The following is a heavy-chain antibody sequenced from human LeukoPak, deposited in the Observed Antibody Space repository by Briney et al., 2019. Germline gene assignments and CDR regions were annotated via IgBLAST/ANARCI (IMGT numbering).Heavy chain of an antibody. CDR2: IDPRGGST. V-gene: IGHV1-46*01. CDR3: ARVWAISSAGPPGC. J-gene: IGHJ4*02. D-gene: IGHD6-13*01. Sequence: ASVKVSCKASGYTFTNYYMHWVRRAPGQGRRWMGIIDPRGGSTRYAQKFQGRVAMTRDTSSSTIYLELSSLRSEDTAMYYCARVWAISSAGPPGCWGQGTLVTVSS. CDR1: GYTFTNYY.